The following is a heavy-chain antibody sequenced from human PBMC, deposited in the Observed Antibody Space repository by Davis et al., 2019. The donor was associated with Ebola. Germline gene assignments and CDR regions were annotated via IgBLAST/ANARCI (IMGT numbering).Heavy chain of an antibody. CDR2: ISYDGSNK. CDR3: AIPDCSGANCYSVYIKN. J-gene: IGHJ4*02. CDR1: GFNFSSYG. Sequence: GESLKISCAASGFNFSSYGMHWVRQAPGKGLEWVAVISYDGSNKYYADSVKGRFTISRDNSKNTLYLQMNSLRAEDTAVYYCAIPDCSGANCYSVYIKNWGQGTLVTVSS. D-gene: IGHD2-15*01. V-gene: IGHV3-30*03.